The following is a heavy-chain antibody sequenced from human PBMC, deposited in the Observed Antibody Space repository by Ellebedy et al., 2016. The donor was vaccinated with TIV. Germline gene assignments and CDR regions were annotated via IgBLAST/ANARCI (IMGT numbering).Heavy chain of an antibody. Sequence: GSLRLXXIVSGDSITNHYWSWIRQPPGRGLEWIGYIFYNGETNSNPYLNSRVTISMDTTKNQLSMKLTSVTVADTAVYYCARGHYGLGPWGQGTLVTVSS. J-gene: IGHJ5*02. CDR1: GDSITNHY. D-gene: IGHD3-10*01. V-gene: IGHV4-59*11. CDR3: ARGHYGLGP. CDR2: IFYNGET.